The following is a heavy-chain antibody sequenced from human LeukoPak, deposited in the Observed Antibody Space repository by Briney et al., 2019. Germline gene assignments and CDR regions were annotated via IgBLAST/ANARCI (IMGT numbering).Heavy chain of an antibody. J-gene: IGHJ4*02. CDR3: ARSRLATITAGPFDY. CDR1: GYTFSRYG. V-gene: IGHV1-18*01. D-gene: IGHD5-12*01. Sequence: SVKVSCKASGYTFSRYGITWVRQAPGQGLEWMSCISGDNGRTKYAQNFQGRVTMTTDTSTSTAYMELRSLRSDDTAIYFCARSRLATITAGPFDYCGQGTLVAVSS. CDR2: ISGDNGRT.